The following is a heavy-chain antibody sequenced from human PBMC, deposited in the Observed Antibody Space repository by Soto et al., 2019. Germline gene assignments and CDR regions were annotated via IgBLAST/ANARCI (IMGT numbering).Heavy chain of an antibody. CDR1: GFTVSSHY. J-gene: IGHJ6*04. V-gene: IGHV3-66*01. Sequence: EVQLVESGGDLVQPGGSLRLSCAASGFTVSSHYMNWVRQAPGKGLEWVSLIQSGGSTFYADSVKGRFTISRDNSKNTLFLQMHSLRVEDTAMYYCSRDDVYCSGGSCYGVPTDVWGRGTTVTVSS. CDR3: SRDDVYCSGGSCYGVPTDV. D-gene: IGHD2-15*01. CDR2: IQSGGST.